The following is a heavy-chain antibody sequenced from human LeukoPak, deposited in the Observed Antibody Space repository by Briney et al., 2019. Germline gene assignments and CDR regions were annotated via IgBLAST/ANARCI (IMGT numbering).Heavy chain of an antibody. CDR3: ATSSLYFDN. V-gene: IGHV3-11*04. CDR1: GFTLSDSY. J-gene: IGHJ4*02. Sequence: PGGSLRLSCAASGFTLSDSYMSWIRQAPGKGLEWLSFISSGGSPIKYADSVKGRFTISRDDAKNSLYLQMNSLRAEDTAVYYCATSSLYFDNWGQGTLVTVSS. CDR2: ISSGGSPI.